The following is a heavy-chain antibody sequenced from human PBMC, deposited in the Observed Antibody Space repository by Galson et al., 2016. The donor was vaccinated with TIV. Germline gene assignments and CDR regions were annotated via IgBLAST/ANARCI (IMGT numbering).Heavy chain of an antibody. V-gene: IGHV3-30-3*01. CDR1: GFIFERYT. J-gene: IGHJ5*02. Sequence: SLRLSCAVSGFIFERYTMHWVRQAPGKGLEWVAVVSYDGSNKYYAESVKGRFTVSRDNAKDSLFLQMNSLRVEDTAVYYCARGSLDRWGQGTLVTVSS. CDR2: VSYDGSNK. CDR3: ARGSLDR.